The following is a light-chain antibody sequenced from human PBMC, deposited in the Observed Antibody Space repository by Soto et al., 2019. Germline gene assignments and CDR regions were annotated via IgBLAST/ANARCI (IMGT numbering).Light chain of an antibody. V-gene: IGLV2-11*01. Sequence: QSALTQPRSVSGSPGQSVTISCTGTSSDVGGYNHVSWYQQHPDKAPKLMIYDVSKRPSGVPDRFSGSKSGNTASLTISGLQAEDEADYYCCSYAGSYTFDVFGTGTKVTVL. J-gene: IGLJ1*01. CDR3: CSYAGSYTFDV. CDR2: DVS. CDR1: SSDVGGYNH.